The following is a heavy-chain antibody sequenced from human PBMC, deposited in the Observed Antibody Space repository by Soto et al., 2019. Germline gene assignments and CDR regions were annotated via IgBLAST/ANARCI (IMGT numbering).Heavy chain of an antibody. D-gene: IGHD2-2*01. CDR3: ARERVVVVPPTSWSPPHDGYKI. Sequence: SETLSLTCAISGVSIKTSSWWSWVRQSPGKGLEWIGEIYHTGSTNYNPSLKSRVTISLDESKNQVSLRLASVTAADTARYFCARERVVVVPPTSWSPPHDGYKIRGQGTRCTVAS. CDR2: IYHTGST. J-gene: IGHJ3*02. CDR1: GVSIKTSSW. V-gene: IGHV4-4*02.